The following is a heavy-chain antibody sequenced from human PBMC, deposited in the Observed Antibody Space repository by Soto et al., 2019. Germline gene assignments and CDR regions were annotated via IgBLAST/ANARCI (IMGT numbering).Heavy chain of an antibody. CDR1: GASISSSSDY. Sequence: PSETLSLTCTVSGASISSSSDYWGWVRQTPGKGLEWIGTIYYSGRSYYNPSLKSRVTISADTTKNQFSLKLSSVTAADSAVYYCARGRCSSTSCYCDYWGQGTLVTVSS. D-gene: IGHD2-2*01. CDR3: ARGRCSSTSCYCDY. CDR2: IYYSGRS. J-gene: IGHJ4*02. V-gene: IGHV4-39*01.